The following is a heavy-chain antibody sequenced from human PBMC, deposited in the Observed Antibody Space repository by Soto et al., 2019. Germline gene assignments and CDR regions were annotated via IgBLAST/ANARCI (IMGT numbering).Heavy chain of an antibody. V-gene: IGHV4-59*08. J-gene: IGHJ3*02. CDR3: ARPSKEWLANDAFDI. Sequence: QVQLQESGPGLVKSSETLSLTCTVSGGSISNSYWSWIRQPPGKGLEWIGFIFRTGSTNYNPSVKSRVTISVDTSKNQFFLDLRAVTAAATAVYYCARPSKEWLANDAFDIWGQGTMVTVSS. D-gene: IGHD6-19*01. CDR2: IFRTGST. CDR1: GGSISNSY.